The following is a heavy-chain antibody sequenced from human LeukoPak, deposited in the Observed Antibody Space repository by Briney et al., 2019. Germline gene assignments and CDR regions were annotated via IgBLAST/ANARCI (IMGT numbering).Heavy chain of an antibody. Sequence: ASVKVSCKASGYTFTNYAMNWVRQAPGQGLEWMGWINTNTGNPTYAQGFTGRFVFSLDTSVSTAYLQISSLKAEDTAVYYCARYSSGWYYYYGMDVWGQGTTVTVSS. J-gene: IGHJ6*02. CDR2: INTNTGNP. CDR3: ARYSSGWYYYYGMDV. V-gene: IGHV7-4-1*02. CDR1: GYTFTNYA. D-gene: IGHD6-19*01.